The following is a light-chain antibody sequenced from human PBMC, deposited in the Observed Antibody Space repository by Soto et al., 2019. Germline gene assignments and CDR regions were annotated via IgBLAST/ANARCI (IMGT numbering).Light chain of an antibody. V-gene: IGKV3-20*01. Sequence: EIVLTQSPGTLSLSPGERATLSCRASQSVSSSYLAWYQQKPGQAPGLLIYGASSRATGIPDRFGGSGSGTDFTLTISRLEPEDFAVYYCQQYGSSPRTFGQGTKLEIK. CDR1: QSVSSSY. CDR3: QQYGSSPRT. J-gene: IGKJ2*02. CDR2: GAS.